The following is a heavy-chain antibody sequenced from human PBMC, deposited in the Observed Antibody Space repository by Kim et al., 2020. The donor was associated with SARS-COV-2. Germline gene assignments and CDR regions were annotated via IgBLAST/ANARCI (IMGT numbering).Heavy chain of an antibody. J-gene: IGHJ4*02. CDR1: GFTFSSYA. D-gene: IGHD6-13*01. CDR3: AKDWGSYSSSLRLRQGGESGEFDY. CDR2: ISGSGGST. Sequence: GGSLRLSCAASGFTFSSYAMSWVRQAPGKGLEWVSAISGSGGSTYYADSVKGRFTISRDNSKNTLYLQMNSLRAEDTAVYYCAKDWGSYSSSLRLRQGGESGEFDYWGQGTLVTVSS. V-gene: IGHV3-23*01.